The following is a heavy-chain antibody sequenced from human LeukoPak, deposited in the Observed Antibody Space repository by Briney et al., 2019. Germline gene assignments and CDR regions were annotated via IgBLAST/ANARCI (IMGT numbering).Heavy chain of an antibody. Sequence: SETLSLTCTVSGGSISSINYYWGWIRQAPGRGLECIGNIYYVGTTYYNPSLRSRVTISVDTSKGQFSLKLTSVTAADTAVYYCAAYYYGSGSSPGFFDPWGQGILVTVSS. D-gene: IGHD3-10*01. CDR1: GGSISSINYY. CDR3: AAYYYGSGSSPGFFDP. J-gene: IGHJ5*02. CDR2: IYYVGTT. V-gene: IGHV4-39*01.